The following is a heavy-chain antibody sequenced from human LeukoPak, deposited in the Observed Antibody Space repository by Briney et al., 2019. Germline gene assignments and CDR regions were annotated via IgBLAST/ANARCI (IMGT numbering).Heavy chain of an antibody. CDR2: ISSSSGFI. CDR3: AKRGYSGSDAFDM. V-gene: IGHV3-21*01. Sequence: PGGSLRLSCAACGFPFSTYSMNWVRQAPGKGLEWVSSISSSSGFIYYADSVKGRFTISRDNAKNSLYLQMNSLRAEDTAVYYCAKRGYSGSDAFDMWGQGTMVTVSS. J-gene: IGHJ3*02. CDR1: GFPFSTYS. D-gene: IGHD5-12*01.